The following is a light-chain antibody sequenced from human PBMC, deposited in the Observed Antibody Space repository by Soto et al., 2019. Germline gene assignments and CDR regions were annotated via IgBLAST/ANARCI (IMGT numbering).Light chain of an antibody. J-gene: IGLJ1*01. CDR1: SSNIGNNY. CDR2: ENN. CDR3: GTWDNSLSAGV. Sequence: QSVLTQPPSVSAAPGQKVSISCSGSSSNIGNNYVSWYQQLPGSAPKLLIYENNKRPSGIPDRFSGSKSGTSATLGITGLQTGDEADYYCGTWDNSLSAGVFGTGTKPTVL. V-gene: IGLV1-51*02.